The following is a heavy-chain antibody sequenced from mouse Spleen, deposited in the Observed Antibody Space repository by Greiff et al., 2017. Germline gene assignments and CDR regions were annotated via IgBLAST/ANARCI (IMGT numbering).Heavy chain of an antibody. Sequence: EVKLQESGPGMVKPSQSLSLTCTVTGYSITSGYDWHWIRHFPGNKLEWMGYISYSGSTNYNPSLKSRISITHDTSKNHFFLKLNSVTTEDTATYYCAREDYYGSSPWFAYWGQGTLVTVSA. CDR1: GYSITSGYD. CDR3: AREDYYGSSPWFAY. D-gene: IGHD1-1*01. CDR2: ISYSGST. J-gene: IGHJ3*01. V-gene: IGHV3-1*01.